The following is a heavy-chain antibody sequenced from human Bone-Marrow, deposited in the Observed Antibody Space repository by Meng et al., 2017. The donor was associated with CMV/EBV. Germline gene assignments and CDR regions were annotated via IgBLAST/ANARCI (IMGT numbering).Heavy chain of an antibody. CDR3: ARHRSRMGSAGLIDY. J-gene: IGHJ4*02. CDR1: GSISSSYYY. V-gene: IGHV4-39*01. CDR2: IYYSGST. D-gene: IGHD6-13*01. Sequence: GSISSSYYYWGWIRQPPVKGLGWIGSIYYSGSTFYNPSLKSRLTISVDTSKNQFSLKLSSVTAADTALYYCARHRSRMGSAGLIDYWGQGPLVTVSS.